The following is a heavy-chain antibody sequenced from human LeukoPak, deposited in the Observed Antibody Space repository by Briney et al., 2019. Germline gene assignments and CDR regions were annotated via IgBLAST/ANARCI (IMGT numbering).Heavy chain of an antibody. V-gene: IGHV3-7*01. CDR1: GFTFSSYA. J-gene: IGHJ4*02. D-gene: IGHD3-16*02. Sequence: GGSLRLSSAASGFTFSSYAMSWVRQAPGKGLEWVANIKQDGSEKYYVDSVKGRFTISRDNAKNSLYLQMNSLRAEDTAVYYCARIRYDYVWGSYRYSYYFDYWGQGTLVTVSS. CDR3: ARIRYDYVWGSYRYSYYFDY. CDR2: IKQDGSEK.